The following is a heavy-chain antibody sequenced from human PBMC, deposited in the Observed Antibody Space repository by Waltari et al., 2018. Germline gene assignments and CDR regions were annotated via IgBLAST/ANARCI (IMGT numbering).Heavy chain of an antibody. D-gene: IGHD1-1*01. V-gene: IGHV1-24*01. CDR2: FDPEDGET. CDR3: ATAVQLPRHDAFDI. Sequence: QVQLVQSGAEVKKPGASVKVSCTASGYTFTGNYMHWVQPAPGQGLEWMGGFDPEDGETSYAHKFQGRVTMTEDTSTDTAYMERSSLRSEDTAVYYCATAVQLPRHDAFDIWGQGTMVTVSS. CDR1: GYTFTGNY. J-gene: IGHJ3*02.